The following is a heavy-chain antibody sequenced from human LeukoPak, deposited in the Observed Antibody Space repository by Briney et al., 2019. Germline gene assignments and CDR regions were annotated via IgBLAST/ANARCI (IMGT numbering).Heavy chain of an antibody. Sequence: PGGSLRLSCAASGFTFSSYAMSWVRQAPGKGLEWVSAISGSGGSTYYADSVKGRFTISRDNSKNTLYLQMNSLRAEDTAVYYCAKKPSSGWIYRYYYYYMDVWGKGTTVTVSS. CDR1: GFTFSSYA. V-gene: IGHV3-23*01. CDR3: AKKPSSGWIYRYYYYYMDV. J-gene: IGHJ6*03. CDR2: ISGSGGST. D-gene: IGHD6-19*01.